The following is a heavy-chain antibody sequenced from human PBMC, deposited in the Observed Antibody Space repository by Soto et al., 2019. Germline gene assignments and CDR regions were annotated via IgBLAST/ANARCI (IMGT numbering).Heavy chain of an antibody. D-gene: IGHD5-18*01. CDR3: ARDTAMGYYGMDV. CDR2: ISSSGSTI. CDR1: GFTFSDYY. J-gene: IGHJ6*02. Sequence: GESLKISCAASGFTFSDYYMSWIRQAPGKGLEWVSYISSSGSTIYDADSVKGRFTISRDNAKNSLYLQMNSLRAEDTAVYYCARDTAMGYYGMDVWGQGTTVPVSS. V-gene: IGHV3-11*01.